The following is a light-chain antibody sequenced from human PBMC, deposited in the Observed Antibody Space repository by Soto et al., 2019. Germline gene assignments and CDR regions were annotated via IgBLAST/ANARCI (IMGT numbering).Light chain of an antibody. CDR3: SSYAGNNNLV. V-gene: IGLV2-8*01. CDR1: TSDVGKYNY. CDR2: EVT. Sequence: QSALTQPPSASGSPGQSVTISCTGTTSDVGKYNYVSWYQQHPGKAPKAMIYEVTNRPSGVPDRFSGSKSGNTASLTVSGLQTEDEADYYCSSYAGNNNLVFGGGTKLTVL. J-gene: IGLJ3*02.